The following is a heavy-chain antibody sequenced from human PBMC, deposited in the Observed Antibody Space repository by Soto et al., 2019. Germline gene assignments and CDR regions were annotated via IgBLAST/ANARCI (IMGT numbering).Heavy chain of an antibody. CDR2: IIPIFGTA. D-gene: IGHD5-18*01. Sequence: AASVKVSCKXSGGTFSSYAISWVRQAPGQGLEWMGGIIPIFGTANYAQKFQGRVTITADESTSTAYMELSSLRSEDTAVYYCAREGTAKGMDVWGQGTTVTVSS. CDR1: GGTFSSYA. CDR3: AREGTAKGMDV. J-gene: IGHJ6*02. V-gene: IGHV1-69*13.